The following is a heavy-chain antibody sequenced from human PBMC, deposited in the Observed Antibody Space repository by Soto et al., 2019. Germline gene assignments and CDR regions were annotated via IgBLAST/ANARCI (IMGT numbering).Heavy chain of an antibody. CDR2: ISSDSGTI. CDR3: ARDLDYYGSGSPDAFDI. D-gene: IGHD3-10*01. CDR1: GFSLNTYT. J-gene: IGHJ3*02. Sequence: PGGSLRLSCAASGFSLNTYTMNWVRQAPGKGLEWISHISSDSGTIYYADSVEGRFTISRDNARNSLYLQMDSLRDEDTAVYYCARDLDYYGSGSPDAFDIWGQGTMVTVSS. V-gene: IGHV3-48*02.